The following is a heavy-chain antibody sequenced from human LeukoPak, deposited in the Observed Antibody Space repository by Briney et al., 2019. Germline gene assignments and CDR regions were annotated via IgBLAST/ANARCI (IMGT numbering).Heavy chain of an antibody. CDR1: GLTFSSHW. J-gene: IGHJ4*02. D-gene: IGHD6-19*01. CDR2: ITNDGSST. V-gene: IGHV3-74*01. CDR3: ARGSQWLVDPAYYFDY. Sequence: GGSLRLSCAASGLTFSSHWMHWVRQAPGKGLVWVSRITNDGSSTTYADSVKGRFTISRDNSKNTLYLQMNSLRPEDTAVYYCARGSQWLVDPAYYFDYWGQGALVTVSS.